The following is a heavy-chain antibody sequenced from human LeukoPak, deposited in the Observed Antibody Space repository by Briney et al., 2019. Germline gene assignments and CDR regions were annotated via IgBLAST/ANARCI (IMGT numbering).Heavy chain of an antibody. V-gene: IGHV4-4*09. J-gene: IGHJ4*02. CDR2: ISTSGST. D-gene: IGHD5-18*01. CDR1: VASVSNYY. CDR3: ASPRTSYRYTFDY. Sequence: SETLSLTCAVSVASVSNYYWSWIRQAPGKGLEWIGYISTSGSTNYNPSLKSRVSISLDTSNNRFSLNLNFVTAADTAVYFCASPRTSYRYTFDYWGPGALVTVSS.